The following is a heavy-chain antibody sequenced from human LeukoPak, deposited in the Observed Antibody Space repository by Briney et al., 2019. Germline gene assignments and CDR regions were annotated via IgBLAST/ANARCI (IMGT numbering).Heavy chain of an antibody. CDR1: GYTFTSYY. D-gene: IGHD6-13*01. CDR3: ARGGRAKYYFDY. CDR2: INPSGGST. Sequence: ASVKVSCKASGYTFTSYYMHWVQQAPGQGLEWMGIINPSGGSTSYAQKFQGRVTMTRDTSTSTVYMELSSLRSGDTAVYYCARGGRAKYYFDYWGQGTLVTVSS. V-gene: IGHV1-46*01. J-gene: IGHJ4*02.